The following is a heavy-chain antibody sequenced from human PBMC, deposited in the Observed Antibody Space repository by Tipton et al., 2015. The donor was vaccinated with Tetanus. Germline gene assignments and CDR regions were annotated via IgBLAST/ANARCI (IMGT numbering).Heavy chain of an antibody. Sequence: LVKPTQTLSLTCAISGDSVSSNSAAWNWFRQSPSRGLEWLGRTYYRSRWYNDYAVSVKSQITINPDTSMNHFSLQLNSVTHEDTDVYYCARDLMYWGQGTLVPVSS. CDR1: GDSVSSNSAA. CDR2: TYYRSRWYN. CDR3: ARDLMY. J-gene: IGHJ4*02. V-gene: IGHV6-1*01.